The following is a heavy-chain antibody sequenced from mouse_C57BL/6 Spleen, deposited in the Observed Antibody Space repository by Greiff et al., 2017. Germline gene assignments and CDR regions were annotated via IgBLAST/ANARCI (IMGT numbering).Heavy chain of an antibody. CDR2: IDPSDSYT. Sequence: VQLQQPGAELVMPGASVKLSCKASGYTFTGYWMHWVKQRPGQGLEWIGEIDPSDSYTNYNQKFKGKSTLTVAKSSSTAYMQLSRLTSEDSAVYYCARANWDVRGYFDVGGTGTTVTVSS. CDR1: GYTFTGYW. CDR3: ARANWDVRGYFDV. D-gene: IGHD4-1*01. V-gene: IGHV1-69*01. J-gene: IGHJ1*03.